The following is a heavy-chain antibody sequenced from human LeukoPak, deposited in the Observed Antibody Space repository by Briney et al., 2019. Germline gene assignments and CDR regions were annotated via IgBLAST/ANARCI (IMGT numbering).Heavy chain of an antibody. CDR1: GFTFCRYS. Sequence: GGALRLSCAASGFTFCRYSMNWVREAPGKGLEWVSYISSSSSDIYYADSVKGRFTISRDNAKNSLYLQMNSLRAEDTAVYYCARDWGSGLWGQGTLVTVSS. CDR2: ISSSSSDI. D-gene: IGHD3-10*01. V-gene: IGHV3-21*01. CDR3: ARDWGSGL. J-gene: IGHJ4*02.